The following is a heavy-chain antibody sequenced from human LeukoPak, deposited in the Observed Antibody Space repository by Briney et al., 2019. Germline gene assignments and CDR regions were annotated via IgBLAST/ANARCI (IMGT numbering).Heavy chain of an antibody. D-gene: IGHD4-17*01. J-gene: IGHJ4*02. CDR2: IYNSGTT. CDR3: ATNDYGDYHFDY. V-gene: IGHV4-30-4*07. Sequence: SETLSLTCVVSGGSISSGGYSWNWIRQPPGKGLEWIRYIYNSGTTSYNPSLKSRVTMSVDTSKNQFSLKLRSVTAADTAVYYCATNDYGDYHFDYWGQGTLVTVSS. CDR1: GGSISSGGYS.